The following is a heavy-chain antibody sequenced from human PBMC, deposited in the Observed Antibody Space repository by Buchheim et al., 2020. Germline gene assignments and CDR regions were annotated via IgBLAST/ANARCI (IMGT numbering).Heavy chain of an antibody. D-gene: IGHD4-17*01. CDR2: IIPIFGTA. Sequence: QVQLVQSGAEVKKPGSSVKVSCKASGGTFSSYAISWVRQAPGQGLEWMGGIIPIFGTANYAQKVQGRGTITADKSTNTAYMELSSLRSEDTAVYYCARARGYGEQALLWYFDLWGRGTL. CDR1: GGTFSSYA. V-gene: IGHV1-69*06. CDR3: ARARGYGEQALLWYFDL. J-gene: IGHJ2*01.